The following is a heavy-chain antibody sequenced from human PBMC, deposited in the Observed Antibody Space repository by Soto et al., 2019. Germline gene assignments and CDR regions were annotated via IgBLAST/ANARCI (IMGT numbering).Heavy chain of an antibody. Sequence: GSLRLSCAASGFTFSSYAMHWVRQAPGKGLEWVAVISYDGSNKYYADSVKGRFTISRDNSKNTLYLQMNSLRAEDTAVYYCARGYYYDSSGPLDYWGQGTLVTVSS. J-gene: IGHJ4*02. CDR1: GFTFSSYA. V-gene: IGHV3-30-3*01. CDR3: ARGYYYDSSGPLDY. D-gene: IGHD3-22*01. CDR2: ISYDGSNK.